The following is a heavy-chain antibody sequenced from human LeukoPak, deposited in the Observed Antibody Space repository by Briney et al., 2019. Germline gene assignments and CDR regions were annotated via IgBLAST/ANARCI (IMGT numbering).Heavy chain of an antibody. V-gene: IGHV4-34*01. CDR1: GGSFSGYY. CDR2: INHSGST. J-gene: IGHJ5*02. CDR3: ARAHLVLLWFGGRENWFDP. Sequence: SETLSLTCAVYGGSFSGYYWSWIRQPPGKGLEWIGEINHSGSTNYNPSLKSRVTISVDTSKNQFSLKLSSVTAADTAVYYCARAHLVLLWFGGRENWFDPWGQGTLVTVFS. D-gene: IGHD3-10*01.